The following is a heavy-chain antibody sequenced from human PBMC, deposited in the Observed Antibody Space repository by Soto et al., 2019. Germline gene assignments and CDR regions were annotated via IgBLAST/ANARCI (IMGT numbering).Heavy chain of an antibody. CDR1: GGSISSGGYY. CDR2: IYYSGST. Sequence: SETLSLTCTVSGGSISSGGYYWSWIRQHPGKGLEWIGYIYYSGSTYYNPSLKSRVTISVDTSKNQFSLKLSSVTAADTAVYYCARESGDWPLNWFDPWGLGTLVTVSS. D-gene: IGHD2-21*02. J-gene: IGHJ5*02. V-gene: IGHV4-31*03. CDR3: ARESGDWPLNWFDP.